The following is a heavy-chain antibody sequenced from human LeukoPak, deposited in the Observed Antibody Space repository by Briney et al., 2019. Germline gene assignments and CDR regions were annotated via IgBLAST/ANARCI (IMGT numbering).Heavy chain of an antibody. CDR1: GYTFTSYY. V-gene: IGHV1-46*01. Sequence: ASVKVSCKASGYTFTSYYIYWVRQAPGQGLEWMGIINPSGGSTSYAQKFQGRVTMTRDTSTSTVYMELSSLRSEDTAVYYCARVASSGNDAFDIWGQGTMVTVSS. CDR3: ARVASSGNDAFDI. J-gene: IGHJ3*02. CDR2: INPSGGST. D-gene: IGHD3-10*01.